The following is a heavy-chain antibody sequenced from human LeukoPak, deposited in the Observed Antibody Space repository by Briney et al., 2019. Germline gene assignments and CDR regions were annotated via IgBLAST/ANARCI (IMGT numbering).Heavy chain of an antibody. CDR1: GFTFSTYW. Sequence: GGSLGLSCAASGFTFSTYWMHWVRQAPGKGLVWVSRINGDGGSRNYADSVKGRFTISRDNAKNTLYLKMNSLRVEDTAVYYCASASSHRIAAGGDFWGQGTLVTVSS. CDR3: ASASSHRIAAGGDF. CDR2: INGDGGSR. J-gene: IGHJ4*02. D-gene: IGHD6-13*01. V-gene: IGHV3-74*01.